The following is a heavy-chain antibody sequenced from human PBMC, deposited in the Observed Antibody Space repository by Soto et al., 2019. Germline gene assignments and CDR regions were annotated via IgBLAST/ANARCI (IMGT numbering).Heavy chain of an antibody. Sequence: QVQLVQSGADVKRPGASVKVSCKASGYTVTAYYIHWVRQAPGQGLEWMGWINPNSGVINYAQSFRGWVTMTSDTSSSTAYMELSRQRSDATAVYFCARGIASTRKNLYYYMDVWGKGTTVTVSS. J-gene: IGHJ6*03. CDR2: INPNSGVI. D-gene: IGHD2-2*01. CDR3: ARGIASTRKNLYYYMDV. V-gene: IGHV1-2*04. CDR1: GYTVTAYY.